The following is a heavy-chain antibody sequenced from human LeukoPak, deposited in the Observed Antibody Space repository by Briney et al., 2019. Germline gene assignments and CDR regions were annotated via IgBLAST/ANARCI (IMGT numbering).Heavy chain of an antibody. D-gene: IGHD6-13*01. J-gene: IGHJ4*02. CDR1: GFTFSSYR. Sequence: PGGSLRLSCAASGFTFSSYRMSWVRQAPGKGLEWVANIKQDESEKNYLESVEGRFTISRDNAKTSLYLQMNSLRADDTAVYYCARDRGGFSTTWGPGTFDYWGLGTLVTVSS. CDR2: IKQDESEK. V-gene: IGHV3-7*01. CDR3: ARDRGGFSTTWGPGTFDY.